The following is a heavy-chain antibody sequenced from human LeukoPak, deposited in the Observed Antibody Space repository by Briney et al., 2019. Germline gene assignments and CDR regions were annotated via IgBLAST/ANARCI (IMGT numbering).Heavy chain of an antibody. CDR1: GGSISSYY. J-gene: IGHJ4*02. Sequence: SETLSLTCTVSGGSISSYYWSWIRQPPGKGLEWIGYIYYSGSTNYNPSLKSRVTISVDTSKNQFSLKLSSVTAADTAVYYCARDEVVTSSFDYWGQGTLVTVSS. CDR2: IYYSGST. V-gene: IGHV4-59*01. CDR3: ARDEVVTSSFDY. D-gene: IGHD4-23*01.